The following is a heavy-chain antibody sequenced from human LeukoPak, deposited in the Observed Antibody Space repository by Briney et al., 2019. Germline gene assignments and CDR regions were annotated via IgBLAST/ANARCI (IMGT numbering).Heavy chain of an antibody. V-gene: IGHV1-69*06. CDR3: ARWLSEENWNYEDY. CDR2: IIPIFGTA. CDR1: GYTFTSYY. D-gene: IGHD1-7*01. Sequence: SVKVSCKTSGYTFTSYYMHWVRQAPGQGLEWMGGIIPIFGTANYAQKFQGRVTITADKSTSTAYMELSSLRSEDTAVYYCARWLSEENWNYEDYWGQGTLVTVSS. J-gene: IGHJ4*02.